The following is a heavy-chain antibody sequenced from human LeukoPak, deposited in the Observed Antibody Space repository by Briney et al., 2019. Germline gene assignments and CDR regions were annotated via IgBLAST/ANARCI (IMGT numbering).Heavy chain of an antibody. D-gene: IGHD4-11*01. CDR2: IYHSGTT. Sequence: PSETLSLTCTVSGDSMTRGGYYWSWVRQHPGKGLEWVGFIYHSGTTFYNPSLESRATISVDASQNQFSLKLTSVTAADTAVYYCARAVDYRNYFDYCGQGTLVTVSS. V-gene: IGHV4-31*03. J-gene: IGHJ4*02. CDR1: GDSMTRGGYY. CDR3: ARAVDYRNYFDY.